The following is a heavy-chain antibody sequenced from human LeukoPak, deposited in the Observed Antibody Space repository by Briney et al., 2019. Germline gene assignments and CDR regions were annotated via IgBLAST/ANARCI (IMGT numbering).Heavy chain of an antibody. J-gene: IGHJ4*02. CDR1: GGSISSGDYY. CDR3: AREAKALPYYFDY. CDR2: IYYSGST. V-gene: IGHV4-30-4*01. Sequence: SETLSLTCTVSGGSISSGDYYWSWIRQPPGKGLEWIGYIYYSGSTYYNPSLKSRVTISVDTSKNQSSLKLSSVTAADTAVYYCAREAKALPYYFDYWGQGTLVTVSS.